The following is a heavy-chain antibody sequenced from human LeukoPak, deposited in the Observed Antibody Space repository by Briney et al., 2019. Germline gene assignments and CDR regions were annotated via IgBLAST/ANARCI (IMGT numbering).Heavy chain of an antibody. D-gene: IGHD1-26*01. CDR2: IYSGGGT. V-gene: IGHV3-53*01. CDR3: ARRGGSGSYFLVWETEGDAFDI. Sequence: PGGSLRLSCAASGFTVSSSYLSWVRQAPGKGLEWVSLIYSGGGTYYADSVKGRFTISRDSSRNTLYLQMDSLRAEDTAVYYCARRGGSGSYFLVWETEGDAFDIWGQGTMVTVSS. J-gene: IGHJ3*02. CDR1: GFTVSSSY.